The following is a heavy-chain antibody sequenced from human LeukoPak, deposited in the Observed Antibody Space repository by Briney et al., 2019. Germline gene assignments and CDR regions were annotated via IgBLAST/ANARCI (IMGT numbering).Heavy chain of an antibody. J-gene: IGHJ4*02. Sequence: SETLSLTCAVSGYSISSGYYWGWIRQPPGKGLEWIGSIYHSGSTYYNPSLKSRVTISVDTSKNQFSPKLSSVTAADTAVYYCARDSGYSYGATVDYWGQGTLVTVSS. D-gene: IGHD5-18*01. V-gene: IGHV4-38-2*02. CDR3: ARDSGYSYGATVDY. CDR1: GYSISSGYY. CDR2: IYHSGST.